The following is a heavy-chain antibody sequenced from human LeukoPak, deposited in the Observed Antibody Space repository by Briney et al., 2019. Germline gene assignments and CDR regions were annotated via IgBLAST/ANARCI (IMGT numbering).Heavy chain of an antibody. D-gene: IGHD4-17*01. J-gene: IGHJ4*02. CDR2: ISGSGGST. Sequence: GGSLRLSCAASGFTFSSYAMSWVRQAPGEGLEWVSAISGSGGSTYYADTVKGRFTISRDNSKNTLYLQMNSLRAEDTAVYYCAKEPCGLRCFFDYWGQGTLVTVSS. CDR3: AKEPCGLRCFFDY. V-gene: IGHV3-23*01. CDR1: GFTFSSYA.